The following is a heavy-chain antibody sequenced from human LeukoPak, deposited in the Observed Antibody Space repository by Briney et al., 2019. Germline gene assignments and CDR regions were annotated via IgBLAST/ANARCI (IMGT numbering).Heavy chain of an antibody. CDR2: ISWNSGTI. V-gene: IGHV3-9*01. D-gene: IGHD3-10*01. CDR1: GFTFDGSA. Sequence: GGSLRLSCAASGFTFDGSAMHWVRHAPGKGLEWVSGISWNSGTISYADSLKGRFTISRHNAKKSLYLQMNSLRAEDTALYYCARRDDGSGAYDYWGQGTLVTVSS. CDR3: ARRDDGSGAYDY. J-gene: IGHJ4*02.